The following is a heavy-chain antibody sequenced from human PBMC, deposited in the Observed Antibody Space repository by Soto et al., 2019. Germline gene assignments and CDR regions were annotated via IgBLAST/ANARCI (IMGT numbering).Heavy chain of an antibody. CDR3: ARSGSYPLYYFDD. V-gene: IGHV2-26*01. J-gene: IGHJ4*02. CDR1: GFSLNTARMG. D-gene: IGHD3-16*02. Sequence: QVTLKESGPVLVSPTETLTLTCTVSGFSLNTARMGVSWIRQPPGKALEWLAHIFSSGEEYYTPSLKTRLTISKDTSKSQVVLTMTNVDPVDTATYYCARSGSYPLYYFDDWGQGALVTVSS. CDR2: IFSSGEE.